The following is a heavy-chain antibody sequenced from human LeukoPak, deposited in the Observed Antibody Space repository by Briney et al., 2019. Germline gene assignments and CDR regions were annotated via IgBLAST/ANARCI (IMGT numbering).Heavy chain of an antibody. V-gene: IGHV1-46*01. Sequence: ASVKVSCKASGYTFTSYYIHWVRQAPGQGLEWMGIIDPGGGGTTYAQKFQGRVTITADKSTSTAYMDLTSLKSEDMAVYYCARDNNDYVWGSYRYGFDPWGQGTLVTVSS. CDR2: IDPGGGGT. J-gene: IGHJ5*02. D-gene: IGHD3-16*02. CDR1: GYTFTSYY. CDR3: ARDNNDYVWGSYRYGFDP.